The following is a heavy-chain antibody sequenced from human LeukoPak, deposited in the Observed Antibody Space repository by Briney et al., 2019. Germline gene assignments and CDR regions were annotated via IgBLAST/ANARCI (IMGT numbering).Heavy chain of an antibody. CDR1: GYTLPSYD. CDR3: ARGGADYYDSSGLEREDY. V-gene: IGHV1-46*01. CDR2: INPSGCST. D-gene: IGHD3-22*01. Sequence: GAAVKVSCKASGYTLPSYDINWVRQAPGKGLEGMGIINPSGCSTSYAQKFQGRVTMTRDTATSTVYMELSNLRSEDPAVYYCARGGADYYDSSGLEREDYWGQGTLVTVSS. J-gene: IGHJ4*02.